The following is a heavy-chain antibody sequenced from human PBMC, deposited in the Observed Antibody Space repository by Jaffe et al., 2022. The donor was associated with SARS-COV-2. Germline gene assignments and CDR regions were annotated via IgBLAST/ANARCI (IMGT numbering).Heavy chain of an antibody. V-gene: IGHV3-49*03. CDR1: GFTFGDYA. J-gene: IGHJ4*02. Sequence: EVQLVESGGGLVQPGRSLRLSCTASGFTFGDYAMSWFRQAPGKGLEWVGFIRSKAYGGTTEYAASVKGRFTISRDDSKSIAYLQMNSLKTEDTAVYYCTRDGQDIVVVPAALHDYWGQGTLVTVSS. CDR3: TRDGQDIVVVPAALHDY. D-gene: IGHD2-2*01. CDR2: IRSKAYGGTT.